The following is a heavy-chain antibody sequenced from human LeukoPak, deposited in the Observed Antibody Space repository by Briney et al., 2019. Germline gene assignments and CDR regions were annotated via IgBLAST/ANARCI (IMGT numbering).Heavy chain of an antibody. CDR2: IYYSGST. D-gene: IGHD6-13*01. J-gene: IGHJ5*02. CDR3: ARVDSSSWFLDP. CDR1: GGSISSYY. V-gene: IGHV4-59*01. Sequence: PSETLSLTCTVSGGSISSYYWSWIRQPPGKGLEWIGYIYYSGSTNYNPSLKSRVTISVDTSKNQFSLKLSSVTAADTAVYYCARVDSSSWFLDPWGQGTLVTVSS.